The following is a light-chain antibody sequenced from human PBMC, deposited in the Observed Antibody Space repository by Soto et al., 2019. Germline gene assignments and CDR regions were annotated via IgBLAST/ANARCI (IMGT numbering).Light chain of an antibody. Sequence: IVLTPSPVTLSLCPGERATLSCRASQSVSSSYLAWYQQKPGQAPRLLIYGASSRATGIPDRFSGSGSGTDFTLTISRLEPEDFAVYYCQQYGSSRTFGQGTKVDIK. CDR2: GAS. V-gene: IGKV3-20*01. CDR1: QSVSSSY. CDR3: QQYGSSRT. J-gene: IGKJ1*01.